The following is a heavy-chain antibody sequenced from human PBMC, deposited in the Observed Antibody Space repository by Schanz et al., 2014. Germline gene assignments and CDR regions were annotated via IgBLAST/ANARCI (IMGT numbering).Heavy chain of an antibody. CDR3: AKDAPYPFDL. CDR1: GFAFSSFA. Sequence: EVQLMESGGGLVKPGGSLRLSCVASGFAFSSFAMTWVRQAPGRGLEWVSVIGVDGTTTYYADSVKGRFTISRDNSKNTLYLQMNSLRPEDTAVYYCAKDAPYPFDLWGRGTLITVSS. J-gene: IGHJ2*01. V-gene: IGHV3-23*01. CDR2: IGVDGTTT.